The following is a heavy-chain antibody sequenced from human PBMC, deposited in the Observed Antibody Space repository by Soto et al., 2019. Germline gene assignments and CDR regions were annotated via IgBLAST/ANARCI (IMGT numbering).Heavy chain of an antibody. J-gene: IGHJ6*02. CDR1: RDGVSRNSPA. CDR3: ARERGYCSRTSFYPAWPADFAS. Sequence: SLNWFISRDGVSRNSPASYSVRKYTSRGLEWLGRTYYRSKWYNDYAVSVKSRITINPDTSKNQFSLQLNSVTTEDTAVYYCARERGYCSRTSFYPAWPADFASRGQRTTVTISS. D-gene: IGHD2-2*01. V-gene: IGHV6-1*01. CDR2: TYYRSKWYN.